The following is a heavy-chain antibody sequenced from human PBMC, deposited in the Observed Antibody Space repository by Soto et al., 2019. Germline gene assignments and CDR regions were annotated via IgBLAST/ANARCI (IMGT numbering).Heavy chain of an antibody. CDR1: GGSISSGDYY. Sequence: SETLSLTCTVSGGSISSGDYYWSWIRQPPGKGLEWIGYIYYSGSTYYNPSLKSRVTISVDTSKNQFSLKLSSVTAADTAVYYCARDSGVDSSGYTQTNWFDPWGQGTLVTVSS. CDR2: IYYSGST. CDR3: ARDSGVDSSGYTQTNWFDP. D-gene: IGHD3-22*01. J-gene: IGHJ5*02. V-gene: IGHV4-30-4*01.